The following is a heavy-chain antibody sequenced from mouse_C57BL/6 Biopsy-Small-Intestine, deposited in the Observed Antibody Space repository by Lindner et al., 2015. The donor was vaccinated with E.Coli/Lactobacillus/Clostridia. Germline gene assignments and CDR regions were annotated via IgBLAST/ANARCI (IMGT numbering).Heavy chain of an antibody. CDR3: ARSGNYVRSAMDY. CDR2: IIPYTGDT. J-gene: IGHJ4*01. D-gene: IGHD2-1*01. Sequence: YSFTGYFMNWVKQSHGKSLEWIGRIIPYTGDTFYNQKFKDKATLTVDKSSSTAHMELRSLTSEDSALYYCARSGNYVRSAMDYWGQGTSVTVSS. CDR1: YSFTGYF. V-gene: IGHV1-20*01.